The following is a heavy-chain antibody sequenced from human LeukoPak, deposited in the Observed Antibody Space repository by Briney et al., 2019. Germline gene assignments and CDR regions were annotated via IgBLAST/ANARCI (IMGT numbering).Heavy chain of an antibody. Sequence: GESLKISCKGSGYSFTSYWISWVRQMPGKGLEWMGRIDPSDSYTNYSPSFQGHVTISADKSISTAYLQWSSLKASDTAMYYRARHPALNYYDSSGYYDYWGQGTLVTVSS. CDR2: IDPSDSYT. D-gene: IGHD3-22*01. CDR3: ARHPALNYYDSSGYYDY. J-gene: IGHJ4*02. V-gene: IGHV5-10-1*01. CDR1: GYSFTSYW.